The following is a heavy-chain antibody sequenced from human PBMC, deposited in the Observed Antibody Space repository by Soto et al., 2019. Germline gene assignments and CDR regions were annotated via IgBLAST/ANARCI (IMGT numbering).Heavy chain of an antibody. V-gene: IGHV3-23*01. Sequence: EVQLLESGGGMVQPEGSLKLSCAASGFTFSNYVMTWVRQVPGESLEWVSAISSGGDTTWFADSVKGRFTISRDNSKNTVFLEMNSLRADDTAVYYCAKTLRDLDIIFDYWGQGTLVTVST. D-gene: IGHD3-9*01. CDR3: AKTLRDLDIIFDY. CDR1: GFTFSNYV. J-gene: IGHJ4*02. CDR2: ISSGGDTT.